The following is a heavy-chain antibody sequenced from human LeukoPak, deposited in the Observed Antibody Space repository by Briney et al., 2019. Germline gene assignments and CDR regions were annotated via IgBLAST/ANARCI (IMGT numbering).Heavy chain of an antibody. V-gene: IGHV3-48*01. Sequence: GGSLRLSCAASGFTFSTYTMNWVRQAPGKGLEWVSYISSSSSTIYNADSVKGRFAISRDNAKNSLYLQMNSLRAEDTAVYYCARDSPPDIWGQGTMVTVSS. CDR2: ISSSSSTI. J-gene: IGHJ3*02. CDR3: ARDSPPDI. CDR1: GFTFSTYT.